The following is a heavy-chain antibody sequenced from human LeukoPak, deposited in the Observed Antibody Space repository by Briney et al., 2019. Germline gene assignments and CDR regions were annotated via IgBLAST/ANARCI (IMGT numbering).Heavy chain of an antibody. J-gene: IGHJ4*02. D-gene: IGHD6-19*01. V-gene: IGHV3-23*01. CDR1: GXTFSSYA. CDR3: AKDGRHSSGWYNC. Sequence: PGGSLRLSRAASGXTFSSYAMSWVRQAPGKGLEWVSAISGSGGSTYYADSVKGRFTISRDNSKNTLYLQMNSLRAEDTAVYYCAKDGRHSSGWYNCWGQGTLVTVSS. CDR2: ISGSGGST.